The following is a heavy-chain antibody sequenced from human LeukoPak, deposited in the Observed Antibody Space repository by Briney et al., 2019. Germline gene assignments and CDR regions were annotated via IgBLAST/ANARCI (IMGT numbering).Heavy chain of an antibody. V-gene: IGHV4-34*01. J-gene: IGHJ3*02. Sequence: SETLSLTCAVYGGSFSGYYWSWIRQPPGKGLEWIGEINHSGSTNYNPSLKSRVTISVDTSKNQFSLKLSSVTAADTAVYYCARAYCSGGSCLSVGWYYYDSSGYYGAFDIWGQGTMVTVSS. CDR2: INHSGST. CDR1: GGSFSGYY. D-gene: IGHD3-22*01. CDR3: ARAYCSGGSCLSVGWYYYDSSGYYGAFDI.